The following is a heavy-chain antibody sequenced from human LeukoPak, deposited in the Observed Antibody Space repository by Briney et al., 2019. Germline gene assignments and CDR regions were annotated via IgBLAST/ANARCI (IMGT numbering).Heavy chain of an antibody. V-gene: IGHV4-61*08. Sequence: PSQTLSLTCAVSGGSISSGGYSWSWIRQSPGTGLEWIGYVYSSGSTKYNPSLESRVTISVDTSKNQFSLRLSSVTAADTAVYYCTRDRKYCDDSGGYSPSYCYGMDVWGQGTTVTVSS. CDR3: TRDRKYCDDSGGYSPSYCYGMDV. CDR2: VYSSGST. CDR1: GGSISSGGYS. J-gene: IGHJ6*02. D-gene: IGHD3-22*01.